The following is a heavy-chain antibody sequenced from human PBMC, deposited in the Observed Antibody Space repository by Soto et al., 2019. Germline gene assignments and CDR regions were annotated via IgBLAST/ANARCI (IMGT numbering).Heavy chain of an antibody. CDR2: ISYDGSNK. D-gene: IGHD3-3*01. CDR3: ARDLHNYDFWSGYYYYYGMDV. V-gene: IGHV3-30-3*01. Sequence: GGSLRLSCAASGFTFSSYAMHWVRQAPGKVLEWVAVISYDGSNKYYADSVKGRFTISRDNSKNTLYLQMNSLRAEDTAVYYCARDLHNYDFWSGYYYYYGMDVWGQGTTVTVSS. CDR1: GFTFSSYA. J-gene: IGHJ6*02.